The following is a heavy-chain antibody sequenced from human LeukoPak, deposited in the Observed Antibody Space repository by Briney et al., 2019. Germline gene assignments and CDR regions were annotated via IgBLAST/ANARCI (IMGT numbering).Heavy chain of an antibody. D-gene: IGHD3-10*01. J-gene: IGHJ4*02. V-gene: IGHV1-69*05. CDR3: ARHYYYGSGSYYIPYFDY. CDR1: GGTFSSYA. CDR2: IIPIFGTA. Sequence: AVKVSCKASGGTFSSYAISWVRQAPGQGLEWMGRIIPIFGTANYAQKFQGRVTITTDESTSTAYMELSSLRSEDTAVYYCARHYYYGSGSYYIPYFDYWGQGTLVTVSS.